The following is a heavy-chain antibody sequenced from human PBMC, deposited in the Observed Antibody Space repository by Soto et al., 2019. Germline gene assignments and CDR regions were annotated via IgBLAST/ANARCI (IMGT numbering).Heavy chain of an antibody. D-gene: IGHD2-15*01. J-gene: IGHJ6*02. CDR2: INHSGST. Sequence: QVQLQQWGAGLLKPSETLSLTCAVYGGSFSGYYWSWIRQPPGKGLEWIGEINHSGSTNYNPSLKGRVTISVDTSKNQFSLKLSSVTAADTAVYYCARDRRSKPPLYYYYYGMDVWGQGTTVTVSS. V-gene: IGHV4-34*01. CDR1: GGSFSGYY. CDR3: ARDRRSKPPLYYYYYGMDV.